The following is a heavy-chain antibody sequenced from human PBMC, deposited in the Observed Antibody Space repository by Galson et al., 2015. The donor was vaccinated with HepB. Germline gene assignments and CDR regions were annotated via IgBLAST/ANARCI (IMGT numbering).Heavy chain of an antibody. CDR1: GYTFTSYG. J-gene: IGHJ4*02. V-gene: IGHV1-18*01. D-gene: IGHD3-22*01. Sequence: SVKVSCKASGYTFTSYGISWVRQAPGQGLEWMGWISAYNGNTNYAQKLQGRVTMTTDTSTSTAYMELRSLRSDDTAVYYCARQRKNSLRYYDSSGYFQPFDYLGQGTLVTVSS. CDR2: ISAYNGNT. CDR3: ARQRKNSLRYYDSSGYFQPFDY.